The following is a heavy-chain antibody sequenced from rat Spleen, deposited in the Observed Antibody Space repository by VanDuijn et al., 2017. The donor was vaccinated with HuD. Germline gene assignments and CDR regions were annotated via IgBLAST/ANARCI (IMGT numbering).Heavy chain of an antibody. D-gene: IGHD1-3*01. CDR3: AKTTVAYYYVMDA. CDR1: GYSITSNY. J-gene: IGHJ4*01. Sequence: EVQLQESGPGLVKPSQSLSLTCSVSGYSITSNYWAWIRKFPGNKMEWMGYINSAGSTNYNPSLKSRISITRAKSKNQFFLQVNSVTTEDTATDYCAKTTVAYYYVMDAWGQGASVTVSS. V-gene: IGHV3-3*01. CDR2: INSAGST.